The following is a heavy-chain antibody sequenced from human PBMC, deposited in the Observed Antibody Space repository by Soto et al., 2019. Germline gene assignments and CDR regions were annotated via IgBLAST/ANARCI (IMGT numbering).Heavy chain of an antibody. CDR3: ARGGINQYYYYPLDV. D-gene: IGHD2-15*01. CDR1: PFTFSSYA. Sequence: GGSLRLSCVDSPFTFSSYAMHWVRQAPGKGLEWVAFVSYDETNKYYADSVKGRFTISRDNAKNTLHLQMNSLRVEDTGVYYCARGGINQYYYYPLDVWGQGTTVTVSS. J-gene: IGHJ6*02. CDR2: VSYDETNK. V-gene: IGHV3-30-3*01.